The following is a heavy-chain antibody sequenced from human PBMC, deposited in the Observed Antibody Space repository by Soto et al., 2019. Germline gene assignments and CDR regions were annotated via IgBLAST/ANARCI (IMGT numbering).Heavy chain of an antibody. CDR1: GGSISSGGYY. V-gene: IGHV4-31*03. Sequence: QVQLQESGPGLVKPSQTLSLTCTVSGGSISSGGYYWSWIRQHQGKGLEWVGYIYYRGSTYYNPSLKRRVTISVDTSKNQFSLKLSSVTAADTAVYYCARVKEGYHSSSWIFDYWGQGTLVTVSS. CDR2: IYYRGST. CDR3: ARVKEGYHSSSWIFDY. J-gene: IGHJ4*02. D-gene: IGHD6-13*01.